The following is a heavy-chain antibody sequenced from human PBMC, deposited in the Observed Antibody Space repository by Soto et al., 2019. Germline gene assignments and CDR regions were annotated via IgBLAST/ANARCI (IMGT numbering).Heavy chain of an antibody. Sequence: SETQSLTYTVSGGSISSGGDYWSWIRQHPGKGLEWIGYIYYSGSTYYNPSLKSRVTISVDTSKNQFSLKLSSVTAADTAVYYCARGGAASTYYDFWSGYDNWFDPWGQGTLVTVSS. CDR2: IYYSGST. J-gene: IGHJ5*02. CDR3: ARGGAASTYYDFWSGYDNWFDP. D-gene: IGHD3-3*01. V-gene: IGHV4-31*03. CDR1: GGSISSGGDY.